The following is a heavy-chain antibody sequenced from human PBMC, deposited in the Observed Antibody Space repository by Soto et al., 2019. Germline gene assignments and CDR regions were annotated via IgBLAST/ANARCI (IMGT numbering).Heavy chain of an antibody. D-gene: IGHD4-17*01. CDR3: ASMTTVATAAFDI. CDR2: IYWNDDQ. V-gene: IGHV2-5*01. J-gene: IGHJ3*02. CDR1: GLSFGTSGVG. Sequence: QITLKESGPTLVKPTQTLTLTCTASGLSFGTSGVGVGWIRQPPGKALEWLALIYWNDDQRYSPSRKSSLTITKDTSKNQVVLTMTTVDPVDTATYYCASMTTVATAAFDIWGQGIMVTVPS.